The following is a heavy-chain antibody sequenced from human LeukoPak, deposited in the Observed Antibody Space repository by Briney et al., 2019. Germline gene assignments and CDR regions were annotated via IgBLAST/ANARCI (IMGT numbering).Heavy chain of an antibody. CDR3: ARLYLLSKWKYYYYYMDV. J-gene: IGHJ6*03. CDR2: VFDSGST. CDR1: GASFSTNY. D-gene: IGHD1-1*01. Sequence: SETLSLTCSVSGASFSTNYWSWIRQPPGRGLEWIGYVFDSGSTNYNPSLKSRVTISVDTSTKQFSLRLSSVTAADTAVYYCARLYLLSKWKYYYYYMDVWGKGAAVTVSS. V-gene: IGHV4-59*01.